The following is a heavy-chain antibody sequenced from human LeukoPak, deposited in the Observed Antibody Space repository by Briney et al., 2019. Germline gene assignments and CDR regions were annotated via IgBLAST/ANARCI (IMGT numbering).Heavy chain of an antibody. V-gene: IGHV3-30*04. CDR1: GFTFSSYA. Sequence: GGSLRLYCAASGFTFSSYAMHWVRQAPGKGLEWVAVISYDGSNKYYADSVKGRFTISRDNSKNTLYLQMNSLRAGDTAVYYCAKDRGVIPAAITNWFDPWGQGTLVTVSS. CDR2: ISYDGSNK. D-gene: IGHD2-2*02. J-gene: IGHJ5*02. CDR3: AKDRGVIPAAITNWFDP.